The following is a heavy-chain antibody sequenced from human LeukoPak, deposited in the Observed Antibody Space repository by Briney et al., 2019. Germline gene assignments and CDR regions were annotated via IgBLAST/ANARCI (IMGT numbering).Heavy chain of an antibody. CDR1: GFTISSYA. D-gene: IGHD3-22*01. J-gene: IGHJ3*02. CDR3: AKYRITMIVVGGAFDI. V-gene: IGHV3-23*01. Sequence: GGSLRLSCAASGFTISSYAMSWVRQAPGKGLEWVSAISGSGGSTYYADSVKGRFTISRDNSKNTLYLQMNSLRAEDTAVYYCAKYRITMIVVGGAFDIWGQGTMVTVSS. CDR2: ISGSGGST.